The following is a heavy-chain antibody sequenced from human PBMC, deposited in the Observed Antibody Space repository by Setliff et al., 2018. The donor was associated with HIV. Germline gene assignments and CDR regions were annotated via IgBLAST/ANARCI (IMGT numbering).Heavy chain of an antibody. D-gene: IGHD1-26*01. V-gene: IGHV1-8*01. Sequence: ASVKVSCKASGGTFSSQDINWVRQATGQGLEWMGWMNPNSGNTGYAPRFQGRVTMTRDTSINTAYMELSSLTSDDTAVYYCARGSRYSGSGDAFDIWGQGTMVTVSS. CDR3: ARGSRYSGSGDAFDI. CDR2: MNPNSGNT. CDR1: GGTFSSQD. J-gene: IGHJ3*02.